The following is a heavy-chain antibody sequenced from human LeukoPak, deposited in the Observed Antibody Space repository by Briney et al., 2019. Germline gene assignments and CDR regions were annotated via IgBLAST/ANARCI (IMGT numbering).Heavy chain of an antibody. D-gene: IGHD2-2*01. J-gene: IGHJ5*02. CDR1: GFTFSSYW. CDR3: ARELVVPVTIPPTFWFDP. V-gene: IGHV3-7*01. CDR2: IKQDGSEK. Sequence: PGGSLRLSCTASGFTFSSYWMSWVRQAPGKGLEWVANIKQDGSEKSYVDSVKGRFTISRDNTKKSLYLQMNSLRAEDTAMYYCARELVVPVTIPPTFWFDPWGQGTLVTVSS.